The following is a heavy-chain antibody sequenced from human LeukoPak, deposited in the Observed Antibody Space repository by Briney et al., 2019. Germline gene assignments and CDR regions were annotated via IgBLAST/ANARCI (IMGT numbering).Heavy chain of an antibody. D-gene: IGHD6-13*01. Sequence: SETLSLTCTVSGGSINNYYWSWIRQPPGKGLEWIGYIYYSGSTNYNPSLKSRVTISVDTSKNQFSLKLSSVTAADTAVYYCASQAAAGLFDYWGQGTLVTVSS. J-gene: IGHJ4*02. V-gene: IGHV4-59*01. CDR1: GGSINNYY. CDR2: IYYSGST. CDR3: ASQAAAGLFDY.